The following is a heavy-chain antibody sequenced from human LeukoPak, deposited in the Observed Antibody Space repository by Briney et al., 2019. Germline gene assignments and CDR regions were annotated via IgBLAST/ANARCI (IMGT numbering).Heavy chain of an antibody. CDR2: IKQDGSEK. CDR1: GFTFSSYS. J-gene: IGHJ3*02. V-gene: IGHV3-7*01. D-gene: IGHD7-27*01. CDR3: AKRGINWGNAFDI. Sequence: GGSLRLSCAASGFTFSSYSMNWVRQAPGKGLEWVANIKQDGSEKYYMDSVKGRFTISRDNAKNSLYLQMNSLRAEDTAVYYCAKRGINWGNAFDIWGQGTMVTVSS.